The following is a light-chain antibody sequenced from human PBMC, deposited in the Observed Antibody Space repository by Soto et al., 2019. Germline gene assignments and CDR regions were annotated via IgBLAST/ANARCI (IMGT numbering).Light chain of an antibody. CDR2: EVT. CDR3: SSYTSTNTPYV. V-gene: IGLV2-14*01. CDR1: SSDVGAYNF. J-gene: IGLJ1*01. Sequence: ALAQPASVSGSPGQSITISCTGSSSDVGAYNFVSWYQHHPGRAPKLILYEVTTRPSGVSSRFSGSKSGNTASLTISGLQADDEATYYCSSYTSTNTPYVFGTGTKVTVL.